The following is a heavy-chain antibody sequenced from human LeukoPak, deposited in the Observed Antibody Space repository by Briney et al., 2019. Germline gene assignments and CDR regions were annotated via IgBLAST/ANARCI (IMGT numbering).Heavy chain of an antibody. CDR2: INHSGTT. Sequence: SETLSLTCAVYGGSFSDYSYSWIRQPPGKGLEWMGEINHSGTTTYNPSLKSRVTISVVTSKNQLSLRLSSVTAADTGVYYCARELGTVVRGITWPDAFDIWSRGTMVTVSS. CDR3: ARELGTVVRGITWPDAFDI. D-gene: IGHD3-10*01. CDR1: GGSFSDYS. J-gene: IGHJ3*02. V-gene: IGHV4-34*01.